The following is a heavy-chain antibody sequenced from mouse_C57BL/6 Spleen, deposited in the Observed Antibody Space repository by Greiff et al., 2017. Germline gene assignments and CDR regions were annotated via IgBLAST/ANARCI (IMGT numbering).Heavy chain of an antibody. CDR2: INPSSGYT. CDR1: GYTFTSYW. V-gene: IGHV1-7*01. D-gene: IGHD2-1*01. J-gene: IGHJ2*01. CDR3: ARGDYGNYFDY. Sequence: VQLQQSGAELAKPGASVKLSCKASGYTFTSYWMHWVKQRPGQGLEWIGYINPSSGYTKYNQKFKDKATLTADKSSSTAYMQLSNLTYEDSSVYYCARGDYGNYFDYWGQGTTRTVSS.